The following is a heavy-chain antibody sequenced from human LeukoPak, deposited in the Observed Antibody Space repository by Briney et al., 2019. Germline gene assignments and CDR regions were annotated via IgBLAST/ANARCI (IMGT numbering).Heavy chain of an antibody. CDR2: INPNGASI. D-gene: IGHD6-19*01. J-gene: IGHJ5*02. CDR1: GYTFNRFY. V-gene: IGHV1-46*02. CDR3: ARDYTRLTVPGYNWLDP. Sequence: ASVKVSCKASGYTFNRFYMHWVRQAPGQGLEWMGIINPNGASIRYAQKFQGRVTMTRDTSTSTFYMELSSLSSEDTAVYYCARDYTRLTVPGYNWLDPWGQGTVVTVSS.